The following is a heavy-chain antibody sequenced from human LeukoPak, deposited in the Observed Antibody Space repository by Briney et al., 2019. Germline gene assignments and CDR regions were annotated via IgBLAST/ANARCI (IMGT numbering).Heavy chain of an antibody. D-gene: IGHD5-18*01. CDR2: IYYSGST. V-gene: IGHV4-39*07. J-gene: IGHJ4*02. CDR1: GGSITSSSYY. Sequence: PSETLSLTCTVSGGSITSSSYYWGWLRQPPGKGLEWIGSIYYSGSTYYKPSLKSRVTISVDTSKNQFSLKLSSVTAADTAVYYCARVADTAMVYFDYWGQGTLVTVSS. CDR3: ARVADTAMVYFDY.